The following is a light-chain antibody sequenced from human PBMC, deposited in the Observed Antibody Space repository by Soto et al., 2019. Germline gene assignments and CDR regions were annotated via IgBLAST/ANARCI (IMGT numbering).Light chain of an antibody. CDR3: CSYAGSSTYV. CDR1: SSDVGSYNL. V-gene: IGLV2-23*01. J-gene: IGLJ1*01. CDR2: EGS. Sequence: QSALTQPASVSGSPGRSITISCTGTSSDVGSYNLVSWYQQHPGKAPKLMIYEGSKRPLGVSNRFSGSKSGNTASLTISGLQAEDEADYYCCSYAGSSTYVFGTGTKLTVL.